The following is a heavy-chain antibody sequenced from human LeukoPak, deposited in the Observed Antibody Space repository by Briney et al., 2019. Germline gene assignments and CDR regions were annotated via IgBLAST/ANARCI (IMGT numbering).Heavy chain of an antibody. CDR3: ARVPGLWFGELPKTDDAFDI. CDR2: ISSSSSYI. V-gene: IGHV3-21*01. Sequence: PGGSLRLSCAASGFTFSSYSMNWVRQAPGKGLEWVSSISSSSSYIYYADSVKGRFTISRDNAKNSLYLQMNSLRAEDTAVYYCARVPGLWFGELPKTDDAFDIWGQGTMVTVSS. CDR1: GFTFSSYS. J-gene: IGHJ3*02. D-gene: IGHD3-10*01.